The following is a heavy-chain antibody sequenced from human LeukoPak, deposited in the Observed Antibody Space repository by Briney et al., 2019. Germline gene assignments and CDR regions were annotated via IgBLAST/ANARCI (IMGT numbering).Heavy chain of an antibody. CDR3: VSRNYGSSPFDY. D-gene: IGHD4-17*01. Sequence: GGSLRLSCVASGVTISGYWMHWVRQAPGKGLAWVSRISSDGSNTNYADSVKGRFTISRDNAKNTLYLQMDSLTAEDTAVYYCVSRNYGSSPFDYWGQGTLVTVSS. CDR2: ISSDGSNT. CDR1: GVTISGYW. J-gene: IGHJ4*02. V-gene: IGHV3-74*01.